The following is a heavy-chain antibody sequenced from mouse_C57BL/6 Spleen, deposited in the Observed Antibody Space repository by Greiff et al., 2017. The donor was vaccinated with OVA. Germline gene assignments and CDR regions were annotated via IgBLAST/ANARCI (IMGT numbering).Heavy chain of an antibody. Sequence: QVQLQQSGPELVKPGASVKISCKASGYAFSSSWMNWVKQRPGKGLEWIGRIYPGDGDTNYNGKFKGKATLTADKSSSTAYMQLSSLTSEDSAVYCCARRTTVVAPYIDYWGQGTTLTVSS. V-gene: IGHV1-82*01. CDR3: ARRTTVVAPYIDY. CDR2: IYPGDGDT. CDR1: GYAFSSSW. J-gene: IGHJ2*01. D-gene: IGHD1-1*01.